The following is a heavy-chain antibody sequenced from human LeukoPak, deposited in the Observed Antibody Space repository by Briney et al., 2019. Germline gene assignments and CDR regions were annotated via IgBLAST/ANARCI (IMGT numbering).Heavy chain of an antibody. D-gene: IGHD3-22*01. V-gene: IGHV4-38-2*02. CDR2: IYHSGIT. CDR1: GYSITSDYY. Sequence: TPSETLSLTCTVSGYSITSDYYWDWIRQPPGKGLEWIGSIYHSGITYYNPSLKSRVTISIDTSKNQFSLRLSSVTAADTAVYYCARGGDDSSGYYSLSLGFDYWGQGTLVTVSS. J-gene: IGHJ4*02. CDR3: ARGGDDSSGYYSLSLGFDY.